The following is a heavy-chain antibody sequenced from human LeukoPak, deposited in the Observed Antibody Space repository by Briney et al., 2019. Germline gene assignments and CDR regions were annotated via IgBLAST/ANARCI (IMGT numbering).Heavy chain of an antibody. D-gene: IGHD3-3*01. CDR1: GYSINSGYY. V-gene: IGHV4-38-2*02. Sequence: SETLSLTCTVSGYSINSGYYWGWIRQPPGKGLEWIGTIFHSGSTYYSPSLKSRVTISVDTSKNQFSLKLSSVTAADTAVYNCARRARRYDYWSGYWIHWGQGTLVTVSS. CDR2: IFHSGST. CDR3: ARRARRYDYWSGYWIH. J-gene: IGHJ4*02.